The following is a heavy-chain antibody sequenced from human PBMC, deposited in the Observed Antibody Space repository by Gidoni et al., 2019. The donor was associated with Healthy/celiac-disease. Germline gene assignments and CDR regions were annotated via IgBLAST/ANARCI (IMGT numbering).Heavy chain of an antibody. J-gene: IGHJ4*02. D-gene: IGHD3-3*01. CDR1: GFTFSRYA. Sequence: EVQLLESGGVLVQPGGSLRLSCAASGFTFSRYAMSWVRQAPGKGLEWVSAISGSGGSTYYADSVKGRFTISRDNSKNTLYLQMNSLRAEDTAVYYCAKDFRGSGSIWYYFDYWGQGTLVTVSS. V-gene: IGHV3-23*01. CDR2: ISGSGGST. CDR3: AKDFRGSGSIWYYFDY.